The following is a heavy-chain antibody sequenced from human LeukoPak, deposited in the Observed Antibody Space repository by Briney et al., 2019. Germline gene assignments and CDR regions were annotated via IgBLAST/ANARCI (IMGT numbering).Heavy chain of an antibody. CDR3: ARVGTDNYDFWSGYLYYFDY. CDR2: ISSSGSTI. V-gene: IGHV3-11*04. D-gene: IGHD3-3*01. J-gene: IGHJ4*02. Sequence: GGSLRLSCAASGFTFSDYYMSWIRQAPGKGLEGVSYISSSGSTIYYADSVKGRFTISRDNAKNSLYLQMNSLRAEDTAVYYCARVGTDNYDFWSGYLYYFDYWGQGTLVTVSS. CDR1: GFTFSDYY.